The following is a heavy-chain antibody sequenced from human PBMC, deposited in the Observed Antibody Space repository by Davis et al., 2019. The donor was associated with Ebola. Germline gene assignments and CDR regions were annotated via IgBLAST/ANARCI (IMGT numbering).Heavy chain of an antibody. CDR3: ARLNINFDY. J-gene: IGHJ4*02. Sequence: SETLSLTCTVSGGSISSYYWSWIRQPPGKGLEWIGYIYYSGSTNYNPSLKSRVTISVDTSKNQFSLKLSSVTAADTAVYYCARLNINFDYWGQGTLVTVSS. CDR2: IYYSGST. CDR1: GGSISSYY. D-gene: IGHD1-14*01. V-gene: IGHV4-59*08.